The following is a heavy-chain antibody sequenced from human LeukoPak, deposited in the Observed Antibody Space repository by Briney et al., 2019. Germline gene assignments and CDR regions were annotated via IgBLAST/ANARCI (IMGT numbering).Heavy chain of an antibody. Sequence: SETLSLTCTVSGGSISSYYWNSIRQPPGKGLEWIGYIYYSGSTNYNPSLKSRITMSVDTSKNQFSLKLSSLTAADTAVYYCSTLESAYSDYWGQGTQVTVSS. CDR1: GGSISSYY. J-gene: IGHJ4*02. D-gene: IGHD3-3*01. CDR3: STLESAYSDY. V-gene: IGHV4-59*01. CDR2: IYYSGST.